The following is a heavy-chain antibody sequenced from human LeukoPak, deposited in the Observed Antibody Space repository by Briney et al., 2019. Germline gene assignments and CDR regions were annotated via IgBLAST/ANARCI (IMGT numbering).Heavy chain of an antibody. CDR1: GFTLSDHY. J-gene: IGHJ4*02. D-gene: IGHD4-23*01. V-gene: IGHV3-72*01. Sequence: GGSLRLSCAASGFTLSDHYMDWVRQAPGKGLEWVGRTRNKADGYTTVYAASVNGRFIISRDDSKSSLYLQMNSLKTEDTAVYYCSRGGLYGGSSAFDYWGQGTLVTVSS. CDR3: SRGGLYGGSSAFDY. CDR2: TRNKADGYTT.